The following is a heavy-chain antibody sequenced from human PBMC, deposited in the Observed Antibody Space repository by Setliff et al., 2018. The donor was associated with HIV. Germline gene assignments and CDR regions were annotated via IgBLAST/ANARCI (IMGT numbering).Heavy chain of an antibody. CDR3: SRDRERRQYSRSAVGGYNYYFMVF. J-gene: IGHJ6*03. CDR1: GYTFPSFY. V-gene: IGHV1-46*01. CDR2: INPTSGNT. D-gene: IGHD6-6*01. Sequence: ASVKVSCKASGYTFPSFYVQWVRQAPGQGLEWMGIINPTSGNTTYAQNFQGRVTLTRDTSTSTVYMELSRLKAEDTAVYYFSRDRERRQYSRSAVGGYNYYFMVFWGKGTRVTVSS.